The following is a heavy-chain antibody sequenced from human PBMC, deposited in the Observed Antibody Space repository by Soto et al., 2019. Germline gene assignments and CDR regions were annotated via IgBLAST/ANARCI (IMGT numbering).Heavy chain of an antibody. Sequence: SETLSLTCTVSDDFISSYYWNWIRQPAGKGLEWIGRVSTNGATNHNPSLESRVTMSVDTSKNQFSLKLTSVTAADTAVYFCARADYEILTGSYAMDVWGQGTTVTVSS. J-gene: IGHJ6*02. CDR2: VSTNGAT. D-gene: IGHD3-9*01. CDR1: DDFISSYY. V-gene: IGHV4-4*07. CDR3: ARADYEILTGSYAMDV.